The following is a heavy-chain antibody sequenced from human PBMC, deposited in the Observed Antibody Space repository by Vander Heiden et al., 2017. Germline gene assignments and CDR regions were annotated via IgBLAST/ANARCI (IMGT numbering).Heavy chain of an antibody. Sequence: QVPLVESGGGVVQPGRSLRHPCAASGLTVRSNVRHWVRQPPGKGLGLGSIISVDGNNIHYADAVKGRLTISRDNSKNTLNLQMHSLRPDYTAVYFCARDFWGPMVGADDSYIYYGMDVWGRGTTVAVS. CDR2: ISVDGNNI. CDR1: GLTVRSNV. J-gene: IGHJ6*02. CDR3: ARDFWGPMVGADDSYIYYGMDV. V-gene: IGHV3-30-3*01. D-gene: IGHD3-16*01.